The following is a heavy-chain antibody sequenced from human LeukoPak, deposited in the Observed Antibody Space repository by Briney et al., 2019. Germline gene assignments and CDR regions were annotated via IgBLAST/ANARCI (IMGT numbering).Heavy chain of an antibody. J-gene: IGHJ4*02. Sequence: SQTLSLTCAISGDSVSSNSAAWNWLRQSPSRGLEWLGRTYYRSKRYSDYAASVRGRITISPDTSKNQFYLQLNSVTPEDAAVYYCARYTSTWYLEYWGQGTVVTVSS. CDR3: ARYTSTWYLEY. D-gene: IGHD6-13*01. CDR2: TYYRSKRYS. CDR1: GDSVSSNSAA. V-gene: IGHV6-1*01.